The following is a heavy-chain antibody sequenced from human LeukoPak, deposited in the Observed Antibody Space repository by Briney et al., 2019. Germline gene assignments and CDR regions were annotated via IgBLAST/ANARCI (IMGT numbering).Heavy chain of an antibody. V-gene: IGHV4-59*01. Sequence: ASETLSLTCTVSGGSISSYYWSWIRQPPGKGLEWIGYIYYSGSTNYNPSLKSRVTISVDTSKNQFSLKLSSVTAADTAVYYCAMRTSWSGYFDYWGQRTLVTVSS. J-gene: IGHJ4*02. CDR2: IYYSGST. CDR1: GGSISSYY. D-gene: IGHD3-3*01. CDR3: AMRTSWSGYFDY.